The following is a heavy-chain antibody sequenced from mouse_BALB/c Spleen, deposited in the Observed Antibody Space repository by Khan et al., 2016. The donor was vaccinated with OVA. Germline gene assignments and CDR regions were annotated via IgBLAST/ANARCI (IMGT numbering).Heavy chain of an antibody. CDR1: GFTFSSYA. CDR2: ISSGGST. D-gene: IGHD1-1*01. J-gene: IGHJ2*01. V-gene: IGHV5-6-5*01. CDR3: ASPLYYYGSSYVDY. Sequence: EVELVESGGGLVKPGGSLKLSCAASGFTFSSYAMSWVRQTPEKRLEWVASISSGGSTYYPDSVKGRFTISSDNARNILYLQMSSLRSEDTAMYYCASPLYYYGSSYVDYWGQGTTLTVSS.